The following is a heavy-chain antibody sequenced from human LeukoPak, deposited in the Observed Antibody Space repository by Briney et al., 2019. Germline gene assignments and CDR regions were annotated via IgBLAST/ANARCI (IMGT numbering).Heavy chain of an antibody. D-gene: IGHD2-21*02. J-gene: IGHJ3*02. CDR3: ARAGHCGGDCSAFDI. V-gene: IGHV3-48*01. CDR2: ISSSSSTI. CDR1: GFTFSSYS. Sequence: PGGSLRLSCAASGFTFSSYSMSWVRQAPGKGLEWVSYISSSSSTIYYADSVKGRFTISRDNAKNSLYLQMNSLRAEDTAVYYCARAGHCGGDCSAFDIWGQGTMVTVSS.